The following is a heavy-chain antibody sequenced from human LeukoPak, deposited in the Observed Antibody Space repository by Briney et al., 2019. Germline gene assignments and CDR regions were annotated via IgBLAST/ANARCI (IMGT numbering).Heavy chain of an antibody. Sequence: GGSLRLSCAASGFTVSSNYMSWVRQAPGKGLEWVGFIRSKAYGGTTEYAASVKGRFTISRDDSKSIAYLQMNSLKTEDTAVYYCTTAVGVVVALFDYWGQGTLVTVSS. D-gene: IGHD3-22*01. J-gene: IGHJ4*02. V-gene: IGHV3-49*04. CDR3: TTAVGVVVALFDY. CDR1: GFTVSSNY. CDR2: IRSKAYGGTT.